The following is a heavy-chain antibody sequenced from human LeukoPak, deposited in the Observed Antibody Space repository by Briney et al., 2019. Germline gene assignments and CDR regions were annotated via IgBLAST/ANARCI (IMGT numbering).Heavy chain of an antibody. V-gene: IGHV4-34*01. Sequence: SETLSLTCAVYGGSFSGYYWSWIRQPPGKGLQRIGEINHSGSTNYNPSLKSRVTISVDTSKNQFSLKLSSVTAADTAVYYCARSRGSGWYRGWYFDYWGQGTLVTVSS. J-gene: IGHJ4*02. CDR1: GGSFSGYY. CDR2: INHSGST. CDR3: ARSRGSGWYRGWYFDY. D-gene: IGHD6-19*01.